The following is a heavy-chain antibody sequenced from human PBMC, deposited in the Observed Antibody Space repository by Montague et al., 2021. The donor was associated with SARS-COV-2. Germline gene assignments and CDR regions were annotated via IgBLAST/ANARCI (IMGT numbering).Heavy chain of an antibody. CDR3: ARGGGWKRHFDY. V-gene: IGHV4-59*01. CDR2: IYYTGST. CDR1: GGSINNYY. J-gene: IGHJ4*02. Sequence: SETLSLTCNVSGGSINNYYWRWIRQSPGRGLEWIGYIYYTGSTTRNPSLDSRVTISLDTSRDLVSLELRSLTAADTAVYYCARGGGWKRHFDYWGQGTLVAVSS. D-gene: IGHD4-23*01.